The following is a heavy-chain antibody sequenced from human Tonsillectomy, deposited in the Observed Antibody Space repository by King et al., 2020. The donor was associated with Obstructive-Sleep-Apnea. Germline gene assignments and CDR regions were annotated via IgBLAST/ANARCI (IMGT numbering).Heavy chain of an antibody. CDR3: ARGAMTLGAFDI. D-gene: IGHD2-2*01. V-gene: IGHV4-31*01. CDR1: GGSISSVGYY. Sequence: QLQESGPGLVKPSQTLSLTCTVSGGSISSVGYYWSWIRQHPGKGLEWIGYIYYSGSTYYNPSLKSQVTISVDTSKNQFSLKLSSVTAADTAVYYCARGAMTLGAFDIWGQGTMVTVSS. CDR2: IYYSGST. J-gene: IGHJ3*02.